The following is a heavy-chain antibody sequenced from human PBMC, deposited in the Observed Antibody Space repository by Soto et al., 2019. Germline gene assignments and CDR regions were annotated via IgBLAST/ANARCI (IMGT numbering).Heavy chain of an antibody. CDR2: VNPIVSMS. Sequence: QVQLVQSGAEVKRPGSSVKVSCKASGDTFNFYSINWVRQAPGLGLEWMGRVNPIVSMSNYAQKVQGRVTMTADKSTSTAYMELSRLRSEDKAIYYCASSYGSGYRAFDYWGQGALVTVSS. J-gene: IGHJ4*02. D-gene: IGHD3-10*01. V-gene: IGHV1-69*02. CDR1: GDTFNFYS. CDR3: ASSYGSGYRAFDY.